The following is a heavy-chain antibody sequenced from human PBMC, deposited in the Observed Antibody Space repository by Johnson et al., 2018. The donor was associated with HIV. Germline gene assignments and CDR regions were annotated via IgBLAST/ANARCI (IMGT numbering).Heavy chain of an antibody. D-gene: IGHD6-6*01. V-gene: IGHV3-30-3*01. CDR2: ISYDGSNK. Sequence: QVQLVESGGVVVQPGGSLRLSCVVSGFTFSHYWMDWVRQAPGKGLEWVAVISYDGSNKYYADSVKGRFTISRDNSKNTLYLQMNSLRAEDTAVYYCARDLSRGGIAARLGAFDIWGQGTMVTVSS. CDR1: GFTFSHYW. J-gene: IGHJ3*02. CDR3: ARDLSRGGIAARLGAFDI.